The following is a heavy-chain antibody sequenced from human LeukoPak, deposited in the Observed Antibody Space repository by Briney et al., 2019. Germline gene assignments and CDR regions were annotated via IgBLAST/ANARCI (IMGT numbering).Heavy chain of an antibody. CDR2: ISGSGGST. CDR1: GFTFSSYA. V-gene: IGHV3-23*01. CDR3: AKDSSSSMYYYYGVDV. Sequence: GGSLRLSCAASGFTFSSYAMGWVRQAPGKGLEWVSAISGSGGSTYYADSVKGRFTISRDNSKNTLYLQMNSLRAEDTAVYYCAKDSSSSMYYYYGVDVWGQGTTVTVSS. D-gene: IGHD6-6*01. J-gene: IGHJ6*02.